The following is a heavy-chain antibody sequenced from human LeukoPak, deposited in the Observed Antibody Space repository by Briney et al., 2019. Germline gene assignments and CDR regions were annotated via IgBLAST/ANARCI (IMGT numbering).Heavy chain of an antibody. V-gene: IGHV1-2*02. J-gene: IGHJ4*02. CDR3: ARGYALYSGRYIDFDY. Sequence: GASVKVSCKASRYTFTGHYMHWVRQAPGQGLEWMGWINPNNGGTNYAQKFQGRVTMTRDTSISTAYMELSRLRSDDTAVYYCARGYALYSGRYIDFDYWGQGTLVTVSS. CDR1: RYTFTGHY. D-gene: IGHD1-26*01. CDR2: INPNNGGT.